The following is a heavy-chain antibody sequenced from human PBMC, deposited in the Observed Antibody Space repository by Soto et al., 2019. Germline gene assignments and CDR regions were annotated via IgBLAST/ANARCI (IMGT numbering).Heavy chain of an antibody. CDR1: GFTFSSYG. V-gene: IGHV3-33*01. D-gene: IGHD3-10*01. CDR2: IWYDGSNK. Sequence: GGSLRLSCAASGFTFSSYGMHWVRQAPGKGLEWVALIWYDGSNKNYADSVKGRFTISRDDSKNTLYLQMNSLRAEDTAVYYCARDAYLGSGSYAYWGRGTLVTVSS. J-gene: IGHJ4*02. CDR3: ARDAYLGSGSYAY.